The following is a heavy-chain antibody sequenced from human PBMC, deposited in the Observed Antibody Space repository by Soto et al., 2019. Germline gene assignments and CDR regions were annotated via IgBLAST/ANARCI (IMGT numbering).Heavy chain of an antibody. D-gene: IGHD2-15*01. J-gene: IGHJ4*02. CDR2: ISWDSSTI. V-gene: IGHV3-9*01. CDR1: GFTFDNCS. CDR3: VQGRYPTMATPLDH. Sequence: EVQLVESGGGLVQPGRSLRLSCAASGFTFDNCSMHWVRQAPGKGLEWVAGISWDSSTIGYADSVKGRFIISRDDAKNSLYLQMDNLRGEDTALYYCVQGRYPTMATPLDHWGQGTQVILSS.